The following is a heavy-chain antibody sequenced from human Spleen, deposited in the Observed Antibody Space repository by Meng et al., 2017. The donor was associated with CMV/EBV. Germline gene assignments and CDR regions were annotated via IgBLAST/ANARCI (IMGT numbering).Heavy chain of an antibody. CDR3: ARESRNWNQGGFDY. J-gene: IGHJ4*02. V-gene: IGHV4-4*07. Sequence: HVQMQQAGPGLVQPSGTLSLTCTVSGGSISSYYWSWTRQPAGKGLEWIGRIYTSGSTNYNPSLKSRVTMSVDTSKNQFSLKLSSVTAADTAVYYCARESRNWNQGGFDYWGQGTLVTVSS. CDR2: IYTSGST. D-gene: IGHD1-20*01. CDR1: GGSISSYY.